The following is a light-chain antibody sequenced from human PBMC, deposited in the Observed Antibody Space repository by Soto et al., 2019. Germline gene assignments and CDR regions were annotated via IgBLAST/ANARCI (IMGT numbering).Light chain of an antibody. CDR1: QIVSSSY. CDR3: QQYGSSPLT. CDR2: GAS. Sequence: EIVLTQSPGTLSLSPGERATLSCRASQIVSSSYLAWYQQKPGQAPRLLINGASSRATSIPDKFNGSESGTDFTLTINRLEPEDFALYYCQQYGSSPLTFGGGTKVEIK. J-gene: IGKJ4*01. V-gene: IGKV3-20*01.